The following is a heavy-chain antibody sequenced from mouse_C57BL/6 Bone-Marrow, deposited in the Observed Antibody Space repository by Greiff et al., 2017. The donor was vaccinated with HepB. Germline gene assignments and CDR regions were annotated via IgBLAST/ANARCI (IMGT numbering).Heavy chain of an antibody. J-gene: IGHJ2*01. D-gene: IGHD2-4*01. CDR1: GYTFTSYW. V-gene: IGHV1-61*01. Sequence: QVQLQQPGAELVRPGSSVKLSCKASGYTFTSYWMDWVKQRPGQGLEWIGNIYPSDSETHYNQKFKDKATLTVDKSSSTAYMQLSSLTSEDSAVYYCARGGIYYDYDEDYWGQGTTLTVSS. CDR3: ARGGIYYDYDEDY. CDR2: IYPSDSET.